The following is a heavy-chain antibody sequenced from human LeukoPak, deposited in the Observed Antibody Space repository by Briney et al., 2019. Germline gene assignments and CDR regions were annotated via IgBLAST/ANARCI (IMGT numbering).Heavy chain of an antibody. J-gene: IGHJ4*02. CDR3: ARSPELYDSRGYRFHFDY. CDR2: ISSSSSYI. CDR1: GFTFSSYS. Sequence: GGSLRLSCAASGFTFSSYSMNWVRQAPGKGLEWVSSISSSSSYIYYADSVKGRFTISRDNAKNSLYLQMNSLRAEDTAVYYCARSPELYDSRGYRFHFDYWGQGTLVTVSS. D-gene: IGHD3-22*01. V-gene: IGHV3-21*01.